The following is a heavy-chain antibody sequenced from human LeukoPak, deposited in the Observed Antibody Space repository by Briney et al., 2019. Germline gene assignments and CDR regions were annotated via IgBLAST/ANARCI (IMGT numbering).Heavy chain of an antibody. Sequence: GGSLRLSCVASGFTFSNHYISWVRRAPGKGLGWLANIKQDVSVQYYVDSVKGRFTISRDNAKKSVYLQMDSLRPEDTAVYYCAREGNAFDVWGQGTRVTVSS. V-gene: IGHV3-7*03. CDR1: GFTFSNHY. CDR3: AREGNAFDV. CDR2: IKQDVSVQ. J-gene: IGHJ3*01.